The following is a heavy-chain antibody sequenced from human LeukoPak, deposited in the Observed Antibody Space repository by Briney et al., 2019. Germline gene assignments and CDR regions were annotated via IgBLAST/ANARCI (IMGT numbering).Heavy chain of an antibody. D-gene: IGHD3-9*01. CDR1: GGSFGGYY. J-gene: IGHJ4*02. CDR3: ARGWYYDILTGYYTYYFDY. CDR2: INHSGST. Sequence: SETLSLTCAVYGGSFGGYYWSWIRQPPGKGLEWIGEINHSGSTNYNPSLKSRVTISVDTSKNQFSLKLSSVTAADTAVYYCARGWYYDILTGYYTYYFDYWGQGILVTVSS. V-gene: IGHV4-34*01.